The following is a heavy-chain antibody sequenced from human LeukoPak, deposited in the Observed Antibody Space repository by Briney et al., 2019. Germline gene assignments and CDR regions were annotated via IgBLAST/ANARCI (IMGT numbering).Heavy chain of an antibody. CDR2: INDSGST. D-gene: IGHD6-19*01. Sequence: SETLSLTCAVYGGSFSGYYWSWIRQPPGKGLEWIGEINDSGSTNYNPSLKSRVTISVDTSKNQFSLKLSSVTAADTAVYYCARGTPAIGAVAGTDYYYYMDVWGKGTTVTVSS. CDR1: GGSFSGYY. J-gene: IGHJ6*03. CDR3: ARGTPAIGAVAGTDYYYYMDV. V-gene: IGHV4-34*01.